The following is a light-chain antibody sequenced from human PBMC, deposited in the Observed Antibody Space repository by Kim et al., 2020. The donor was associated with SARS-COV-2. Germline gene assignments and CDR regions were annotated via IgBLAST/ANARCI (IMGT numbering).Light chain of an antibody. CDR3: SSYSSSTAVV. CDR2: HVF. J-gene: IGLJ2*01. Sequence: ISCAVHINDVGGFDYFSGYQEHTGKAPTLMIYHVFNRPSGVPNRFSASKSGNTASLTISGLHAEDEANYYCSSYSSSTAVVFGGGTQLTVL. V-gene: IGLV2-14*03. CDR1: INDVGGFDY.